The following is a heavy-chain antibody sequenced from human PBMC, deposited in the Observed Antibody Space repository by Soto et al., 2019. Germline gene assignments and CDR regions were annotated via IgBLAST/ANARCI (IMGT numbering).Heavy chain of an antibody. V-gene: IGHV1-3*01. J-gene: IGHJ4*02. D-gene: IGHD6-19*01. CDR2: INAGNGNT. CDR1: GYTFTSYA. Sequence: AAVKVSCKASGYTFTSYAMHWVRQAPGQRLEWMGWINAGNGNTKYSQKFQGRVTITRDTSASTAYMELSSLRSEDTAVYYCARDTRPPGIAVADTKYYFDYWGQGTLVTVSS. CDR3: ARDTRPPGIAVADTKYYFDY.